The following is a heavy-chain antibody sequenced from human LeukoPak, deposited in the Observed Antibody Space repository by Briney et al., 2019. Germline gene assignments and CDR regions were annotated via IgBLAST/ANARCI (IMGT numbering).Heavy chain of an antibody. D-gene: IGHD2-15*01. Sequence: GRSLRLPCVASGFSFSNYWMSWVRQAPGKGLEWVANISPDGSDKKYVESVTGRFAISRDNAKNSLFLQMKSLRVEDTAVYYCARGGDWFESWGQGTLVTVSS. CDR1: GFSFSNYW. CDR3: ARGGDWFES. J-gene: IGHJ5*01. V-gene: IGHV3-7*01. CDR2: ISPDGSDK.